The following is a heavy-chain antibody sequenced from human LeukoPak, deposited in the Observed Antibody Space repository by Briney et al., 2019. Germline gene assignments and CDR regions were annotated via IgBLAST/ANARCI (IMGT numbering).Heavy chain of an antibody. CDR3: AHGYSYAKYYFDY. D-gene: IGHD5-18*01. CDR1: GFTFSSYA. CDR2: FSGSGGST. J-gene: IGHJ4*02. V-gene: IGHV3-23*01. Sequence: GGSLRLSCAASGFTFSSYAMSWVRQAPGKGLEWVSAFSGSGGSTYYADSVKGRFTISRDNSKNTLYPQMNSLRAEDTAVYYCAHGYSYAKYYFDYWGQGTLVTVSS.